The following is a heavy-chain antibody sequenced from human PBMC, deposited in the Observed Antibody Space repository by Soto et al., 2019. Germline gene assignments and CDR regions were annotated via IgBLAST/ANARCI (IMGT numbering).Heavy chain of an antibody. CDR2: IYHSGST. D-gene: IGHD2-2*01. CDR1: GGSISSGGYS. V-gene: IGHV4-30-2*01. CDR3: ASQGYCSSTSCYAHFDY. Sequence: SETLSLTCAVSGGSISSGGYSWSWIRQPPGKGLEWIGYIYHSGSTYYNPSLKSRVTISVDRSKNQFSLKLSSVTAADTAVYYCASQGYCSSTSCYAHFDYWGQGTLVTVSS. J-gene: IGHJ4*02.